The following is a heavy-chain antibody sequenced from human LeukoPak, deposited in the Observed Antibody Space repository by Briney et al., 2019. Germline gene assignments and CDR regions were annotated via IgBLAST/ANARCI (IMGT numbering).Heavy chain of an antibody. J-gene: IGHJ4*02. CDR3: ARGASASSWILDY. V-gene: IGHV1-24*01. D-gene: IGHD6-13*01. Sequence: ASMKVSCKVSGYTLTELSMHWVRQAPGKGLEWMGGFDPEDGETIYAQKFQGRVAMTEDTSTDTAYMELSSLRSEDMAVYYCARGASASSWILDYWGQGTLVTVSP. CDR2: FDPEDGET. CDR1: GYTLTELS.